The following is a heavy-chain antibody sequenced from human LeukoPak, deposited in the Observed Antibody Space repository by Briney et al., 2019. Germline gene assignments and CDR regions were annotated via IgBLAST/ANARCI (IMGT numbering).Heavy chain of an antibody. J-gene: IGHJ4*02. CDR1: GGSVTSDY. CDR2: IYYAGGT. V-gene: IGHV4-59*02. Sequence: PSETLSLTCTVSGGSVTSDYCSWVRQPPGKGLEWIGYIYYAGGTNYNPSLESRVTISVDTSKNQFSLKLRSVTAADTAVYYCARGHFIVATGVYYFDYWGPGTLVTVSS. CDR3: ARGHFIVATGVYYFDY. D-gene: IGHD6-13*01.